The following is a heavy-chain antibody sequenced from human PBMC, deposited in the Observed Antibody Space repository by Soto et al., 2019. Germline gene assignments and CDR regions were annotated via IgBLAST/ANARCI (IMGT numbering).Heavy chain of an antibody. Sequence: QVQLVQSGAEVKKPGSSVKVSCKASGGTFSSYTISWVRQAPGQGLEWMGRIIPILGIANYAQKFQGRVTITADKSTSTAYMELSSLRSEDTAVYYCARDDCGDYGLGVDYWGQGTLVTVSS. CDR1: GGTFSSYT. D-gene: IGHD4-17*01. J-gene: IGHJ4*02. V-gene: IGHV1-69*08. CDR2: IIPILGIA. CDR3: ARDDCGDYGLGVDY.